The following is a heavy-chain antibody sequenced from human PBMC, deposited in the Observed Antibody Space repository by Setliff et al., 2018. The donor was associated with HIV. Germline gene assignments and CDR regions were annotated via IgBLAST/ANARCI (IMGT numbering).Heavy chain of an antibody. D-gene: IGHD5-12*01. CDR2: IYSSGST. CDR3: ATGKNSGYDSDAFDI. Sequence: SETLSLTCTVSGDSIRSGDFYWSWIRQSPGKGLEWIGHIYSSGSTNYNPSLKSQVTISVDTSKNQFSLKLSSVTAADTAVYYCATGKNSGYDSDAFDIWGQGTMVTVSS. CDR1: GDSIRSGDFY. V-gene: IGHV4-61*08. J-gene: IGHJ3*02.